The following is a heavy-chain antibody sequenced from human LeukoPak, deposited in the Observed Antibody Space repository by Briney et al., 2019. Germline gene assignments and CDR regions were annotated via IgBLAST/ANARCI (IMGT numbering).Heavy chain of an antibody. CDR2: IYYRGST. CDR3: ARDRVEYDILTGYSKPYYGMDV. Sequence: SETLSLTCTVSDGSLSSYYWSWIRQPPGKGLEWIGYIYYRGSTNYNPSLKSRVTISLDTSKNQFSLKLSSVTAADTAVYYCARDRVEYDILTGYSKPYYGMDVWGQGTMVTVSS. J-gene: IGHJ6*02. V-gene: IGHV4-59*01. CDR1: DGSLSSYY. D-gene: IGHD3-9*01.